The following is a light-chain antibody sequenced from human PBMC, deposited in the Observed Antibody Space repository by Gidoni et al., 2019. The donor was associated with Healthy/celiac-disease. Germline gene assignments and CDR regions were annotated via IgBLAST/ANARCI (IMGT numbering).Light chain of an antibody. CDR2: GAS. CDR3: QQYNNWPPYT. J-gene: IGKJ2*01. Sequence: EIVMTQSPATLSVSPGARATLSCRASQSVSSNLAWYQQKPGQAPRLLIYGASTRAPGIPARCSGSGSVTEFTLTISSLQSEDFAVYYCQQYNNWPPYTFGQGTKLEIK. V-gene: IGKV3-15*01. CDR1: QSVSSN.